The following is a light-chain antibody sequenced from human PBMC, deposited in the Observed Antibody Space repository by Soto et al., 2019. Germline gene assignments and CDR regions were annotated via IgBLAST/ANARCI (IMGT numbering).Light chain of an antibody. J-gene: IGKJ2*01. V-gene: IGKV3-20*01. CDR1: QRVSSNY. CDR2: GAS. Sequence: IALTQSPGTLSLSPGERATLSCRASQRVSSNYVAWYQHKPGQAPRLLIHGASIRATGIPDRFSGSGSGTDFTLTISRLESEDCAVYYCHQYGNLPYAFGQGTKLQIK. CDR3: HQYGNLPYA.